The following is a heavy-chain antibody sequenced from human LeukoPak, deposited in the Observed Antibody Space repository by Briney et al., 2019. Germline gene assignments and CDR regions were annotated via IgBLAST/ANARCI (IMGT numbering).Heavy chain of an antibody. CDR3: ARVSRRWYYFDY. Sequence: SETLSLTCAVSAGSISSGGYSLSWIRQPPGKGLEWIVYIYHSGSTYYNPSLKSRVTISVDRSKNQFSLKLSSVTAADTAVYYCARVSRRWYYFDYWGQGTLVTVSS. J-gene: IGHJ4*02. V-gene: IGHV4-30-2*01. D-gene: IGHD6-13*01. CDR2: IYHSGST. CDR1: AGSISSGGYS.